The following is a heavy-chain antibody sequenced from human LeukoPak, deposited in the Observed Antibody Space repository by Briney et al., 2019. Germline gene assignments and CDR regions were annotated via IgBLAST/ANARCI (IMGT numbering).Heavy chain of an antibody. D-gene: IGHD6-13*01. CDR3: ARSYSSTPQYYYYYYMDV. V-gene: IGHV3-30*02. Sequence: PGGSLSLSCAASGFTFSSYGMHWVRQAPGKGLEWVAFIRYDGSNKYYADSVKRRFTISRDNYKHTLYLQMSSLRAEDTAVYYCARSYSSTPQYYYYYYMDVWGKGTTVTVSS. J-gene: IGHJ6*03. CDR2: IRYDGSNK. CDR1: GFTFSSYG.